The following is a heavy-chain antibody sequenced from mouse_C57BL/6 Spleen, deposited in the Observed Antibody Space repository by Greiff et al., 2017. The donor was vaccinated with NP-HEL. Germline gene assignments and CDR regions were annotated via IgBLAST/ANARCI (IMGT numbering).Heavy chain of an antibody. V-gene: IGHV1-19*01. CDR1: GYTFTDYY. J-gene: IGHJ4*01. D-gene: IGHD3-2*02. CDR3: ARSGAQATCYAIDY. Sequence: EVQLQQSGPVLVKPGASVKMSCKASGYTFTDYYMNWVKQSHGKSLEWIGVINPYNGGTRYNQKFKGKATLTVDKSSSTAYMELNSLTSEDSAVYYCARSGAQATCYAIDYWGQGTSVTVSS. CDR2: INPYNGGT.